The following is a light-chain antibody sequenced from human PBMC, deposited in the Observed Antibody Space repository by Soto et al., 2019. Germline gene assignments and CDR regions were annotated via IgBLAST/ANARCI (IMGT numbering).Light chain of an antibody. Sequence: QSALTQPASVSGSPGQSITISCTGTSSDVGSYNYVSWYQQHPGKAPKLLIYDVSNRPSGVSNRFSGSKSGNTASLTISGLQAEVAADYYCSSFTRSSTRVFGTGTKLTVL. V-gene: IGLV2-14*03. CDR2: DVS. CDR1: SSDVGSYNY. J-gene: IGLJ1*01. CDR3: SSFTRSSTRV.